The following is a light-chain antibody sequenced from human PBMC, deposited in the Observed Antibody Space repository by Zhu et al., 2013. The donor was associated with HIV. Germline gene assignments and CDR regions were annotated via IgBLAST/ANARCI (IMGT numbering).Light chain of an antibody. Sequence: EIVLTQSPGTLSLSPGERATLSCRPSQSVSSSYLAWYQQKFGQAPRLLIYDTSRRATGIPDRFSGSGSGTEFTLTINRLEPEDFAVYYCQQYGGAPATFGGGTKVEIK. CDR2: DTS. CDR3: QQYGGAPAT. J-gene: IGKJ4*01. V-gene: IGKV3-20*01. CDR1: QSVSSSY.